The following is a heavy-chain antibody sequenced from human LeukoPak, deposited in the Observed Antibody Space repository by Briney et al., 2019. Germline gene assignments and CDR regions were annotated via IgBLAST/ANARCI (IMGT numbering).Heavy chain of an antibody. J-gene: IGHJ4*02. V-gene: IGHV3-53*01. Sequence: GGSLRLSCAASGFTVSNTYVSWVRQAPGKGLEWLSVIYSGGSTYYPDSVKGRFTLSRDNSKNTLYLQMNSLRAEDTAVYYCARDVISRGWFSGFDYWGQGTLVTVSS. CDR3: ARDVISRGWFSGFDY. D-gene: IGHD6-19*01. CDR1: GFTVSNTY. CDR2: IYSGGST.